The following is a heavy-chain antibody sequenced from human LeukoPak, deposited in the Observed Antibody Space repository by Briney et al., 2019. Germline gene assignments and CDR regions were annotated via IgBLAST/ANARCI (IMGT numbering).Heavy chain of an antibody. CDR1: GFTFSSYA. CDR2: ISGSGGST. J-gene: IGHJ4*02. D-gene: IGHD3-3*01. Sequence: GGSLRLSCAASGFTFSSYAMSWVRQAPGKGLEWVSAISGSGGSTYYADSVKGRFTISRDNAKNSLYLQMNSLRAEDTAVYYCAKAGNGFGFDYWGQGTLVTVSS. CDR3: AKAGNGFGFDY. V-gene: IGHV3-23*01.